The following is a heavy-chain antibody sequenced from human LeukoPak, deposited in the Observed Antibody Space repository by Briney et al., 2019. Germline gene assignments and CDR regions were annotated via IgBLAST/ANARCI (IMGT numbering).Heavy chain of an antibody. D-gene: IGHD5-18*01. Sequence: ASVKVSCKASGYTFTGYYMHWVRQAPGQGLEWMGWINPNSGGTNYAQKFQGRVTMTRDTSISTAYMELSRLRSDDTAVYYCARDPDMSSYGLVRWFDPWGQGTPVTVSS. CDR1: GYTFTGYY. CDR3: ARDPDMSSYGLVRWFDP. V-gene: IGHV1-2*02. J-gene: IGHJ5*02. CDR2: INPNSGGT.